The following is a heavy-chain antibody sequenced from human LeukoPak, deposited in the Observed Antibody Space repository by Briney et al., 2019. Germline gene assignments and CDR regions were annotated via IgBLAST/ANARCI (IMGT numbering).Heavy chain of an antibody. Sequence: SETLSLTRTVSGYSFSSVSYYWSWIRQPAGKGLEWIGRIYATGSTNYNPSLKSRVTISVDTSKNQFSLKLSSVTAADTAVYYCARGGLLNWFDPWGQGTLVTVSS. D-gene: IGHD1-26*01. V-gene: IGHV4-61*02. CDR2: IYATGST. CDR3: ARGGLLNWFDP. J-gene: IGHJ5*02. CDR1: GYSFSSVSYY.